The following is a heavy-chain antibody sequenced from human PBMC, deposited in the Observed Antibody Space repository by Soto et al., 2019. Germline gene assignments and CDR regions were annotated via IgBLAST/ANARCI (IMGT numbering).Heavy chain of an antibody. CDR1: GGTFSSYA. D-gene: IGHD3-3*01. CDR2: IIPIFGTA. V-gene: IGHV1-69*01. CDR3: ARVRPGFYDFWSGPYY. Sequence: QVQLVQSGAEVKKPGSSVKVSCKASGGTFSSYAISWVRQAPGQGLEWMGGIIPIFGTANYARKFQGRVRITADESTSTAYMELSSLRSEDTAVYYCARVRPGFYDFWSGPYYWGQGTLVTVSS. J-gene: IGHJ4*02.